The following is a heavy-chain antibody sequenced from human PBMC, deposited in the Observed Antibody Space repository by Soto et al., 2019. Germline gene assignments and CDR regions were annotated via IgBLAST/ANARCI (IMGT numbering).Heavy chain of an antibody. CDR1: LYSVTGYY. V-gene: IGHV1-2*04. Sequence: DSWRVAFRASLYSVTGYYLHCVRQVPGQGLDWMVWIYPDSGGTNYAPKFRGWVTMTRDTSIRTAYMELSGLKSDDTAVYSCVRPETFYHRNPFDYCGQGALVT. CDR3: VRPETFYHRNPFDY. J-gene: IGHJ4*02. CDR2: IYPDSGGT.